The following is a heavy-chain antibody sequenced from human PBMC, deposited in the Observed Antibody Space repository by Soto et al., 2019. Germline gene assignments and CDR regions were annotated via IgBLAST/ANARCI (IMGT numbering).Heavy chain of an antibody. D-gene: IGHD1-1*01. CDR2: INPSGGST. V-gene: IGHV1-46*01. J-gene: IGHJ3*02. Sequence: ASVKVSSKASGGTLSGYAISWVRQAPGQGLEWMGIINPSGGSTSYAQKFQGRVTMTRDTSTSTVYMELSSLRSEDTAVYYCASHDEIGPSLAFDIWGQGTMVTVSS. CDR1: GGTLSGYA. CDR3: ASHDEIGPSLAFDI.